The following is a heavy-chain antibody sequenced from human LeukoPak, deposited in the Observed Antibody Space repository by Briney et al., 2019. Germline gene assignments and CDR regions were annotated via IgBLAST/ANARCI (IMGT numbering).Heavy chain of an antibody. CDR2: ISGDGGST. D-gene: IGHD3-16*02. CDR3: ARDWGGAILFDY. V-gene: IGHV3-43*02. Sequence: GGSLRLSCAASGFTFDEYAMHWVRQAPGKGLEWVSLISGDGGSTYYADSVKGRFTISRDNSKNSLYLQMNSLRTEDTALYYCARDWGGAILFDYWGQGTLVTVSS. J-gene: IGHJ4*02. CDR1: GFTFDEYA.